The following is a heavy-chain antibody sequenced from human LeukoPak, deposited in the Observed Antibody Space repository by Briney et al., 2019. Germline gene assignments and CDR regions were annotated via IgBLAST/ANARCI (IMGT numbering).Heavy chain of an antibody. CDR3: AKAQAITGRNFFDP. CDR1: GFTFSTFA. Sequence: GGSLRLSCAASGFTFSTFAMSWVRQAPGEGLEWVSAISDTTYYADSVKGRFTISRDNSKNTLYLQMNSLRTEDTAVYYCAKAQAITGRNFFDPWGQGTLVTVS. J-gene: IGHJ5*02. V-gene: IGHV3-23*01. D-gene: IGHD1-20*01. CDR2: ISDTT.